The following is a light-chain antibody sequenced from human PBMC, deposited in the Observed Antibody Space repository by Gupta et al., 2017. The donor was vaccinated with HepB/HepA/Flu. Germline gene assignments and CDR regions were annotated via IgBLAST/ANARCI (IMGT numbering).Light chain of an antibody. CDR2: DAS. Sequence: DIVLPQSPATLSLSPGESATLSYRASQSVSSYLAWYQQKPGQAPRLLIYDASNRETGIPARFSGSGSGTDFTLTISSLEPEDVAVYYCQQRSNGPLTFGGGTKVEIK. CDR3: QQRSNGPLT. V-gene: IGKV3-11*01. CDR1: QSVSSY. J-gene: IGKJ4*01.